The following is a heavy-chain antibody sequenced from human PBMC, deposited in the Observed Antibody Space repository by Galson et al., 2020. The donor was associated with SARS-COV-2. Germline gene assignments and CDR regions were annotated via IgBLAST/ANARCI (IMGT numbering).Heavy chain of an antibody. CDR2: IFGDDDK. CDR1: GFSLTTSGVG. J-gene: IGHJ4*02. V-gene: IGHV2-5*02. CDR3: AHVTRRYVALDY. Sequence: SGPTLVKPTQTLTLTCTFSGFSLTTSGVGVGWIRQPPGKALEWPGLIFGDDDKRYSPSLKTRLTITKDTSKNQVVLTMTNMDPVDTATYYCAHVTRRYVALDYWGQGTLVTVSS. D-gene: IGHD5-12*01.